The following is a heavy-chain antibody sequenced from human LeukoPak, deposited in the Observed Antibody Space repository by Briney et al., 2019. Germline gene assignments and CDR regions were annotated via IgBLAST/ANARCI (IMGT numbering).Heavy chain of an antibody. D-gene: IGHD4-17*01. J-gene: IGHJ5*02. CDR2: ISAYNGNT. CDR1: GYTFTIYG. V-gene: IGHV1-18*01. Sequence: ASVTVSCKASGYTFTIYGISWGRQAPGQGLEWMGWISAYNGNTNYAQKLQGRVTMTTDTSTSTAYMELRSLRSDDTAVYYCARDRGDYDGRWFDHWGQGTLVTVSS. CDR3: ARDRGDYDGRWFDH.